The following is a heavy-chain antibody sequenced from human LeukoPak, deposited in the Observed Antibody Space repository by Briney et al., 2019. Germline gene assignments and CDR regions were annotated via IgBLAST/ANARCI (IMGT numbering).Heavy chain of an antibody. Sequence: SETLSLTCAVYGGSFSGYYWSWIRQPPGKGLEWIGEINHSGSSNYNPSLKSRVTISVDTSKKQFSLNLRSVTAADTAVYYCGFLRFLKWHPTDWGQGTLVTVSS. J-gene: IGHJ4*02. D-gene: IGHD3-3*01. V-gene: IGHV4-34*01. CDR3: GFLRFLKWHPTD. CDR2: INHSGSS. CDR1: GGSFSGYY.